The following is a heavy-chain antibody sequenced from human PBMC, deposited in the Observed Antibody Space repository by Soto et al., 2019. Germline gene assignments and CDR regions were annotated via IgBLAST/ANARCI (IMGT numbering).Heavy chain of an antibody. CDR2: IRSKAYGGTA. J-gene: IGHJ4*02. CDR3: TVVATTFEY. V-gene: IGHV3-49*05. Sequence: EVQLVESGGGLVKPGRSLRLSCTASGFTFGDYAMRWFRQAPGKGLEWVGFIRSKAYGGTAEYAASVKGRFTISRDDSKSIAYLQMNSLKTEDTAVYYCTVVATTFEYWGQGTLVTVSS. D-gene: IGHD5-12*01. CDR1: GFTFGDYA.